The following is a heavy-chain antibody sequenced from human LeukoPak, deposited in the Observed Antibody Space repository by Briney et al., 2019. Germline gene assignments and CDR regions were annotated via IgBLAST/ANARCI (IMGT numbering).Heavy chain of an antibody. CDR3: TSRDDSGY. J-gene: IGHJ4*02. D-gene: IGHD5-24*01. CDR2: VDIGGGST. V-gene: IGHV3-64*01. CDR1: GFTFSNYA. Sequence: PGGSLRLSCAASGFTFSNYALHWVRQAPGKGLEYVSAVDIGGGSTYYANSVKGRFTISRDNSKSTLYLQMDSLRPEDMAVYYCTSRDDSGYWGQGTLVTVSS.